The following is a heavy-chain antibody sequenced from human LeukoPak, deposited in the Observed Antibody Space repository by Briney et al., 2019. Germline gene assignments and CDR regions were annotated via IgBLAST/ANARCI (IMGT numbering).Heavy chain of an antibody. Sequence: GESLKIFCKGSGYSFISYWIGWVRQMPGKGLEWMGIIYPGDSNTRYSPSFQGQVTISADKSINTAYLQWSSLKASDTAMYYCARRTIEVAGNSFDFWGQGTLVTVSS. CDR3: ARRTIEVAGNSFDF. V-gene: IGHV5-51*01. CDR2: IYPGDSNT. CDR1: GYSFISYW. J-gene: IGHJ4*02. D-gene: IGHD6-19*01.